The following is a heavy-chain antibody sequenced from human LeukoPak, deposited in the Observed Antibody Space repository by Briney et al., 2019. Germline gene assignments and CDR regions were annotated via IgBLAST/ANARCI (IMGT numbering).Heavy chain of an antibody. D-gene: IGHD1-26*01. CDR1: GFSVSCNY. Sequence: GGSLRLSCAASGFSVSCNYMNWVRQAPGKGLEWVSVIYGGGSTYYADSVKGRFTISRDNSKNTLYLQMNSLRAEDTAVYYCARAVGTTLLFDSWGQGTLVTVSS. V-gene: IGHV3-53*01. CDR3: ARAVGTTLLFDS. CDR2: IYGGGST. J-gene: IGHJ4*02.